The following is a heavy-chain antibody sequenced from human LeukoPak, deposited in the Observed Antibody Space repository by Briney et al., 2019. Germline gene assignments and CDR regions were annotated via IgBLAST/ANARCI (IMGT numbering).Heavy chain of an antibody. CDR1: GFTFSDYN. Sequence: GGSLRLSCAASGFTFSDYNMNWVRQAPGKGLEWVSYITGSGSTIFYADSVKGRFTISRDNVKNSLYLQMNSLRAEDTAVYYCARPTSSGWYSHWGQGTVVTISS. CDR3: ARPTSSGWYSH. D-gene: IGHD6-19*01. CDR2: ITGSGSTI. V-gene: IGHV3-48*01. J-gene: IGHJ4*03.